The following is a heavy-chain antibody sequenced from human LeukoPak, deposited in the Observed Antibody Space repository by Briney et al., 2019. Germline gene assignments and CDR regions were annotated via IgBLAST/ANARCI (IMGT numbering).Heavy chain of an antibody. J-gene: IGHJ3*02. CDR3: AKDYRLAGSAFDI. CDR1: GFTFSSYW. CDR2: INTDGSST. D-gene: IGHD6-19*01. Sequence: GGSLRLSCAASGFTFSSYWMHWVRQAPGKGLVWVSRINTDGSSTSYADSVKGRFTISRDNAKNTLYLQMNSLRAEDTALYYCAKDYRLAGSAFDIWGQGTMVTVSS. V-gene: IGHV3-74*01.